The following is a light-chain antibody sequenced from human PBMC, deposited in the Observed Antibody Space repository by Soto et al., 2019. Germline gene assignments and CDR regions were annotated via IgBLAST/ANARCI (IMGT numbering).Light chain of an antibody. CDR2: DAS. CDR1: QRVSSSH. Sequence: EIVLTQSPGTLSLSPGERATLSCRASQRVSSSHLAWYQQKPGQAPRLLIYDASSRVTGSPDRISGSGSGTDFTLTISRLEPEDFAVYYCQQYGNSPITFGQGTHWRL. J-gene: IGKJ5*01. V-gene: IGKV3-20*01. CDR3: QQYGNSPIT.